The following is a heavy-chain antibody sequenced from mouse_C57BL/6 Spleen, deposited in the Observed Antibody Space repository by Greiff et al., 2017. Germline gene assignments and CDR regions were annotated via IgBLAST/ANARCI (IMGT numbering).Heavy chain of an antibody. J-gene: IGHJ3*01. D-gene: IGHD1-1*01. CDR3: TANGSRYVGFAY. V-gene: IGHV14-4*01. Sequence: VQLQQSGAELVRPGASVKLSCTASGFNIKDDYMHWVKQRPEQGLEWIGWIDPENGDTEYASKFQGKATITADTSSNTAYLQLSSLTSEDTAVYYCTANGSRYVGFAYWGQGTLVTVSA. CDR2: IDPENGDT. CDR1: GFNIKDDY.